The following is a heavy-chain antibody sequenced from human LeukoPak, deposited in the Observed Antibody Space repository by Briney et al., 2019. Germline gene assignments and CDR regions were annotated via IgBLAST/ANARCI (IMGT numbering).Heavy chain of an antibody. V-gene: IGHV3-23*01. J-gene: IGHJ5*02. Sequence: GGSLRLSCAASGFSFSSYGMSWVRQAPGKGLEWVSAISGSGGSTYYEDSVKGRFTISRDNSKNTLYLQMNSLRAEDTAVYYCAKAPDYGDYSWFDPWGQGTLVTVSS. CDR1: GFSFSSYG. CDR3: AKAPDYGDYSWFDP. CDR2: ISGSGGST. D-gene: IGHD4-17*01.